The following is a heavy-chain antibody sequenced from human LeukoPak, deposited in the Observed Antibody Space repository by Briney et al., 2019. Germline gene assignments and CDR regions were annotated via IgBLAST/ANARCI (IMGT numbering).Heavy chain of an antibody. J-gene: IGHJ5*02. CDR3: ARTLGGTNSIWFDP. Sequence: PSETLSLTCTVSGGSISSSDTYYWSWIRQPAGKRLEWIGRIYTTGSTYYNPSLKSRVTISVDTSKNQFSLRLSSVTGADTAVYYCARTLGGTNSIWFDPWGQGTLVTVSS. D-gene: IGHD1-26*01. V-gene: IGHV4-61*02. CDR1: GGSISSSDTYY. CDR2: IYTTGST.